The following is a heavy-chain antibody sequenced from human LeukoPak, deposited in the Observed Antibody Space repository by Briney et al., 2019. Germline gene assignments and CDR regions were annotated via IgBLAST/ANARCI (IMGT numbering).Heavy chain of an antibody. J-gene: IGHJ4*02. CDR1: GYTFTSYA. CDR2: TNAGNGNT. Sequence: ASVKVSCKASGYTFTSYAMHWVRQAPGQRLEWMGWTNAGNGNTKYSQKFQGRVTMTRSTSLRTAYMELSSLNSEDTAVYYCTRGPPNWGYDYWGQGTQVTVSS. D-gene: IGHD7-27*01. CDR3: TRGPPNWGYDY. V-gene: IGHV1-3*01.